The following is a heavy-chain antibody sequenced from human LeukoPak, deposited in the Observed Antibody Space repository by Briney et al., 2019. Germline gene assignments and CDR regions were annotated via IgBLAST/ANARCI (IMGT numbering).Heavy chain of an antibody. J-gene: IGHJ4*02. CDR3: ARAFCSSTSCYQGPFDF. D-gene: IGHD2-2*01. CDR2: IKNKTNGGAT. CDR1: GFIFSSAW. V-gene: IGHV3-15*01. Sequence: PGGSLRLSCAAFGFIFSSAWMTWVRQAPGKGLEWVGHIKNKTNGGATDYAAPVKGRFIISRDDSKNTLYLQMNSLRTEDTAVYYCARAFCSSTSCYQGPFDFWGQGTLVTVSS.